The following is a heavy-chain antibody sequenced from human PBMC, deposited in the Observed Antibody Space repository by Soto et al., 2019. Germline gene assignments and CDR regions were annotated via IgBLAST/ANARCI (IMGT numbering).Heavy chain of an antibody. D-gene: IGHD6-6*01. J-gene: IGHJ6*02. CDR3: ARDPTAARLAYYYGMDV. Sequence: GGSLRLSCAASGFTFSSYEVNWVRQAPGKGLEWVSYISSGSTIYYADSVKGRFTISRDNAKNSLYLQMNSLRAEDTAVYYCARDPTAARLAYYYGMDVRGQGTTVTVSS. CDR1: GFTFSSYE. CDR2: ISSGSTI. V-gene: IGHV3-48*03.